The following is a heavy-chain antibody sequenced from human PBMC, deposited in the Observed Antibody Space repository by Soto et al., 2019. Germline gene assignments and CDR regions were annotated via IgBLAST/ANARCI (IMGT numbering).Heavy chain of an antibody. D-gene: IGHD3-9*01. CDR2: ISYDGSNK. CDR3: AKDLAPLRYFDWSPYYYYYGMDV. J-gene: IGHJ6*02. CDR1: GFTFSSYG. V-gene: IGHV3-30*18. Sequence: GSLRLSCAASGFTFSSYGMHWVRQAPGKGLEWVAVISYDGSNKYYADSVKGRFTISRDNSKNTLYLQMNSLRAEDTAVNYCAKDLAPLRYFDWSPYYYYYGMDVWGQGTTVTVSS.